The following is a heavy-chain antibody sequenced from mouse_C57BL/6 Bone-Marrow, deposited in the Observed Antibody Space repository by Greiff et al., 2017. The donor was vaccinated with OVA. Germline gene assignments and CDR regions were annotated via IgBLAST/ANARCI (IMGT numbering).Heavy chain of an antibody. J-gene: IGHJ1*03. D-gene: IGHD1-1*01. CDR3: ARRYYGSSWYFDV. V-gene: IGHV1-55*01. CDR1: GYTFTSYW. CDR2: IYPGSGST. Sequence: QLQQPGAELVKPGASVKMSCKASGYTFTSYWITWVKQRPGQGLEWIGDIYPGSGSTNYNEKFKSKATLTVDTSSSTAYMQLSSLTSEDSAVYYCARRYYGSSWYFDVWGTGTTVTVSS.